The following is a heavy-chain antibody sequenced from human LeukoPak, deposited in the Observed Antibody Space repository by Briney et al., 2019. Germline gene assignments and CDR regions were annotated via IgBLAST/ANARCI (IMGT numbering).Heavy chain of an antibody. CDR1: GFTFSSYW. D-gene: IGHD3-10*01. J-gene: IGHJ4*02. CDR3: AREGAYYGSGSFYY. V-gene: IGHV3-74*01. CDR2: INSDGSST. Sequence: GGSLRLSCAASGFTFSSYWMHWVRQAPGKGLVWVSRINSDGSSTSYADSVKGRFTISRDNAKNTLYLQMNSLRAEDAAVYYCAREGAYYGSGSFYYWGQGTLVTVSS.